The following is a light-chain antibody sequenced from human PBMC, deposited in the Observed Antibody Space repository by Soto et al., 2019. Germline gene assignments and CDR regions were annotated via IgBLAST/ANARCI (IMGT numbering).Light chain of an antibody. CDR1: SGHSRYA. V-gene: IGLV4-69*01. Sequence: QPVLTQSPSASASLGASVKLTCTLSSGHSRYAIAWHQQQPEKGPRYLMKLNSDGSHSKGDGIPDRFSGSSSGAERYLTISSLQSEDEADYYCQTWDTAIQLFGGGTQLTVL. CDR3: QTWDTAIQL. J-gene: IGLJ3*02. CDR2: LNSDGSH.